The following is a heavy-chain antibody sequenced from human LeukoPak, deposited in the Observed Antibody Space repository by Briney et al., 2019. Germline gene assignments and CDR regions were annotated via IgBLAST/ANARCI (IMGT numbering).Heavy chain of an antibody. CDR3: VREDTPATANY. V-gene: IGHV3-23*01. Sequence: GGSLRLSCAASGFNFANHAMSWVRQTAGKGLEWVSAISGGGGITYYADSVKGRFTISRDNSKDTLFLQMHSLRPGDTAVYYCVREDTPATANYWGQGTLVTISS. CDR2: ISGGGGIT. CDR1: GFNFANHA. D-gene: IGHD2-21*02. J-gene: IGHJ4*02.